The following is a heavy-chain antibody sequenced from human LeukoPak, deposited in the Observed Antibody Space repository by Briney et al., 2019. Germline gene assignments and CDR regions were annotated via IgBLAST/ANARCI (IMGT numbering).Heavy chain of an antibody. CDR2: IYYSGST. CDR3: ARPQGPPQHDYGDRRGRNWFDP. CDR1: GGSISSYY. J-gene: IGHJ5*02. V-gene: IGHV4-59*08. D-gene: IGHD4-17*01. Sequence: SETLSLTCTVSGGSISSYYWSWIRQPPGKGLEWIGYIYYSGSTTYDPSLNSRVTMSVDSSRNQFSLKLSSVTAADTAVYYCARPQGPPQHDYGDRRGRNWFDPWGQGTLVTVSS.